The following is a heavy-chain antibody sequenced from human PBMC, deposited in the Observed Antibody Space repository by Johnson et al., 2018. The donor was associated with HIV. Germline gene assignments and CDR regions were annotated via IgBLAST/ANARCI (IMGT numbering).Heavy chain of an antibody. CDR2: IRYDGSNK. D-gene: IGHD2-8*02. CDR3: ARSSILVTDALDI. Sequence: QVQLVESGGGLVQPGGSLRLSCAASGFIFRNYWMHWVRQAPGKGLEWVAFIRYDGSNKYYADFVKGRFTISRDKSKNTLNLQMNSLRAEDTAVYYCARSSILVTDALDIWGQGTMVTVSS. V-gene: IGHV3-30*02. CDR1: GFIFRNYW. J-gene: IGHJ3*02.